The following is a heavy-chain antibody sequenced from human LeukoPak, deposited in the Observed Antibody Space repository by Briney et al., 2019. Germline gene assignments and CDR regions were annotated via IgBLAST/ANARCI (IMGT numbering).Heavy chain of an antibody. CDR1: GLPSDDYG. CDR3: AREISGIAVAGTGPYYYYYMDV. CDR2: LNWNGGST. Sequence: GRSLRLSCAPSGLPSDDYGMSWVRQAPGKGLEWASGLNWNGGSTGYADSVKGRFTISRDNAKSSLYLQMNSLRAEDTALYYCAREISGIAVAGTGPYYYYYMDVWGKGTTVTVSS. V-gene: IGHV3-20*04. D-gene: IGHD6-19*01. J-gene: IGHJ6*03.